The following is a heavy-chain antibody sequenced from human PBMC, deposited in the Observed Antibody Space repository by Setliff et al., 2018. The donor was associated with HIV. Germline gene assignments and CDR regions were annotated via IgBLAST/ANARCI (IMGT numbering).Heavy chain of an antibody. V-gene: IGHV1-69-2*01. J-gene: IGHJ4*01. D-gene: IGHD3-16*01. Sequence: ASVKVSCKASGYTFTDRFTTWFQQAPGKGLEWMGRRYPRGDGTIYAERFRGRLTLSADMSTNTAYMELDNLKSEDTAMYFCAAGPFNWGQYFWGHGTLVTVSS. CDR3: AAGPFNWGQYF. CDR1: GYTFTDRF. CDR2: RYPRGDGT.